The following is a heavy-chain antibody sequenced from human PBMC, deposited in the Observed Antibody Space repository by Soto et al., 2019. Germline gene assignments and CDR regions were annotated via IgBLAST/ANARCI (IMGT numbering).Heavy chain of an antibody. CDR2: IYYSGST. Sequence: PSETLSLTCTVSGGSVNSGGYHWSWIRQHPGKGLEWIGDIYYSGSTYYNPSLKSRVTISIDTSTNPFSLHLSALTAADTAVYYCARAPIPNWNYYGMDVWGQGTTVTVSS. CDR3: ARAPIPNWNYYGMDV. CDR1: GGSVNSGGYH. J-gene: IGHJ6*02. V-gene: IGHV4-31*03. D-gene: IGHD1-1*01.